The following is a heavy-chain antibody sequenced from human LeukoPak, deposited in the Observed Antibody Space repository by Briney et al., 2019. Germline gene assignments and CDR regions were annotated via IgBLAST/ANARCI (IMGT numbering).Heavy chain of an antibody. CDR1: GFTFSSYA. CDR2: ISGSGGST. V-gene: IGHV3-23*01. J-gene: IGHJ4*02. D-gene: IGHD3-10*01. Sequence: GGSLRLSCAASGFTFSSYAMSWVRQAPGKGLEWVSAISGSGGSTYYADSVKGRFTISRDNSKNTLYLQMNSLRAEDTAVYYCAKDLRYYGSGSYYNLDYWGQGTLVTVSS. CDR3: AKDLRYYGSGSYYNLDY.